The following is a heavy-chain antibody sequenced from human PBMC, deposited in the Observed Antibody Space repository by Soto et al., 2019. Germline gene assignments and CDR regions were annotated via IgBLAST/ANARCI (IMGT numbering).Heavy chain of an antibody. CDR1: GYTFTNYA. J-gene: IGHJ4*02. Sequence: GASVKVSCKASGYTFTNYAIHWVRQAPGQRLEWMGWINAGNGNRKYSQKFQGRVTITRDTSASTAYMELSSLRSEDTAVYYCARHILFDYWGQGTLVTVSS. CDR2: INAGNGNR. V-gene: IGHV1-3*01. D-gene: IGHD2-15*01. CDR3: ARHILFDY.